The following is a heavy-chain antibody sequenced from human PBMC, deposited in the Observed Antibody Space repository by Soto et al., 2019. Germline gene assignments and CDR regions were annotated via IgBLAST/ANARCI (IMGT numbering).Heavy chain of an antibody. CDR1: GYIFVNYG. J-gene: IGHJ6*02. V-gene: IGHV1-18*01. Sequence: QVQLVQSGDEVKKPGASVKVSCKASGYIFVNYGIAWVRQAPGQGLEWMGWISPYTGNTHSATNVQGRPTMTTDTSTTTAYMDLGSLTSADTAVYYCVMVDNYVTPTPQHVWGQGTTVTVSS. D-gene: IGHD3-16*01. CDR2: ISPYTGNT. CDR3: VMVDNYVTPTPQHV.